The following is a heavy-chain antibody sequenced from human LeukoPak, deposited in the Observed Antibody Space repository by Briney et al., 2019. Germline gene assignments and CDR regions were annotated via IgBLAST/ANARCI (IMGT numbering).Heavy chain of an antibody. CDR1: GFTFSSYE. Sequence: SGGSLRLSCAASGFTFSSYEMNWVRQAPGKGLEWVSYISSSGSTIYYADSVKGRFTISRDNAMNSLYLQMNSLRAEDTAVYYCARDWGAGTVDYWGQGTLVTVSS. V-gene: IGHV3-48*03. D-gene: IGHD6-13*01. CDR3: ARDWGAGTVDY. CDR2: ISSSGSTI. J-gene: IGHJ4*02.